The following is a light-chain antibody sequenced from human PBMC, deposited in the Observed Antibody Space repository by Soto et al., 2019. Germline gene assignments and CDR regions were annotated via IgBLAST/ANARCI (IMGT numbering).Light chain of an antibody. CDR2: GVS. CDR1: QGISSS. Sequence: IRVTQSPASLSASPGDRVTITCRASQGISSSLNWYQQKSGKAPNLLIYGVSRLQGGVPSRFSGSGSGTDFTLSISSLQPEDFATYYCQQSYTAPSITFGQGTRLEIK. CDR3: QQSYTAPSIT. J-gene: IGKJ5*01. V-gene: IGKV1-39*01.